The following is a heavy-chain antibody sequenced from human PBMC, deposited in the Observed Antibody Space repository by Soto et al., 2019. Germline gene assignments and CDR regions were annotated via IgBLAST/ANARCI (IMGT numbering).Heavy chain of an antibody. Sequence: QLQLQESGPGLVKPSETLSLTCTVSGGSISSSSYYWGWIRQPPGKGLEWIGSIYYSGSTYYNPSLXXXXXXXXXXXXXXXXXXXXXXXXXXTAVYXXXXXXXAISISDHWGQGTLVTVSS. CDR1: GGSISSSSYY. CDR2: IYYSGST. V-gene: IGHV4-39*01. J-gene: IGHJ4*02. CDR3: XXXXXAISISDH. D-gene: IGHD2-8*01.